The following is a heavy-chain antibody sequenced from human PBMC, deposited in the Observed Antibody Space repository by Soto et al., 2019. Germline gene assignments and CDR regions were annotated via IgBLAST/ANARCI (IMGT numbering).Heavy chain of an antibody. V-gene: IGHV3-23*01. Sequence: GGSLRLSCAASGFTFSTYAMSWVRQAPGKGLEWVSTIDNSGGITYYADSVKGRFIISRDNSKNTLYLQMDSLRAEDTATYYCVKERYGSGSYPYFDYWGQGTPVTVSS. CDR1: GFTFSTYA. J-gene: IGHJ4*02. CDR2: IDNSGGIT. D-gene: IGHD3-10*01. CDR3: VKERYGSGSYPYFDY.